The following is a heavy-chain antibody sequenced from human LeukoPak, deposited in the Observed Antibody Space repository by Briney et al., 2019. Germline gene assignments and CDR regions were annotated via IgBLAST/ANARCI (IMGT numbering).Heavy chain of an antibody. CDR3: ARDVGYCSSTSCSDY. V-gene: IGHV4-59*01. J-gene: IGHJ4*02. D-gene: IGHD2-2*01. CDR1: GGSISSYY. Sequence: PSETLSLTCTVSGGSISSYYWSWIRQPPGKGLEWIGYIYHSGSTNYNPSLKSRVTISVDTSKNQFSLKLSSVTAADTAVYYCARDVGYCSSTSCSDYWGQGTLVTVSS. CDR2: IYHSGST.